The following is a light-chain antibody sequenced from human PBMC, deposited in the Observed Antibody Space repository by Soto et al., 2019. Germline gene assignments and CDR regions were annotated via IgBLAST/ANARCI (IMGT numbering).Light chain of an antibody. CDR1: ESVNNF. CDR3: QQRSDWPGT. J-gene: IGKJ5*01. V-gene: IGKV3-11*01. CDR2: DAS. Sequence: ELVLTQSPAPLSLSPGERATLSFTASESVNNFLAWYQQKPGQAPRLLIYDASDSATGITARFSGSGSGTDFTLTISGLEPEDFAVYYCQQRSDWPGTFGQGTRLEI.